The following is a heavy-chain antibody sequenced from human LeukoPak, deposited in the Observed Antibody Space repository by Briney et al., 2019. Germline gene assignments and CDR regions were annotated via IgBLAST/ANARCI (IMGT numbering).Heavy chain of an antibody. V-gene: IGHV3-48*01. D-gene: IGHD2-15*01. Sequence: GGSLRLSCAASGFTFSSYSMNWVRQAPGKGLEWVSYISSSSSSIYYADSVKGRFTISRDNAKNSLYLQMNSLRAEDTAVYYCARGRDGWYFDYWGQGTLVSASS. J-gene: IGHJ4*02. CDR2: ISSSSSSI. CDR3: ARGRDGWYFDY. CDR1: GFTFSSYS.